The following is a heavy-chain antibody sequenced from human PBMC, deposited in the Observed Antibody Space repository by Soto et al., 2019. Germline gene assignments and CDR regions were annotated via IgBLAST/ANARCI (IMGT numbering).Heavy chain of an antibody. CDR2: INRDGGST. CDR1: GFPFDDYG. CDR3: AGAPGYYGDFFDY. Sequence: PGGSLRLSCAAFGFPFDDYGMSWVRQAPGKGLEWVSGINRDGGSTGYADSVKGRFTISRDNAKNSLYLQMNSLRAEDTAFYYCAGAPGYYGDFFDYWGQGTLVTVSS. D-gene: IGHD4-17*01. V-gene: IGHV3-20*04. J-gene: IGHJ4*02.